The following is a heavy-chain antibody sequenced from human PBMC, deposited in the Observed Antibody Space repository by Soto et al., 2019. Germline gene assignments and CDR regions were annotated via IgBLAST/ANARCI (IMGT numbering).Heavy chain of an antibody. D-gene: IGHD3-22*01. CDR1: GGTFSTYT. Sequence: QVQLVQSGAAVKKPGSSVKVSCKASGGTFSTYTMSWVRQAPGQGLEWMGGIIPMFNTPNYAENFQGRVTITADESTNTAYMELSSLRSDDTAVYYCTRDLYYFDSSAYYGRNWFDPWGQGTLVTVSS. V-gene: IGHV1-69*12. CDR3: TRDLYYFDSSAYYGRNWFDP. CDR2: IIPMFNTP. J-gene: IGHJ5*02.